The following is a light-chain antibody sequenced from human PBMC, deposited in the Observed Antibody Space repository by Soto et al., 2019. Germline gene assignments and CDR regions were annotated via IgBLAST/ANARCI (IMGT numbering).Light chain of an antibody. J-gene: IGKJ1*01. V-gene: IGKV3-20*01. CDR1: QSLNSGY. CDR3: QHYSSNSGT. Sequence: EIVLTQSPGTLSLSPGERATLSCRASQSLNSGYLAWYQQKPGQAPRLLIYGASSRATGIPDRFSGSGSGTDFTLTISRLEPEDFATYYCQHYSSNSGTFGPGTKVDIK. CDR2: GAS.